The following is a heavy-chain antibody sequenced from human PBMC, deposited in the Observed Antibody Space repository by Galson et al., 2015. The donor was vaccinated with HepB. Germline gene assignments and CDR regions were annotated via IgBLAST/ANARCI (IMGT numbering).Heavy chain of an antibody. J-gene: IGHJ6*02. CDR1: GYRFNSYG. CDR3: ARDSTSSVFAPYSYYGLAA. D-gene: IGHD6-6*01. V-gene: IGHV1-18*01. CDR2: ISGYNDKT. Sequence: QSGAEVKKPGASVKVSCKASGYRFNSYGISWVRQAPGQGLEWMGWISGYNDKTDFAQKFQGRVTMTTDTSTSTAFMELRSLKSDDTAVYYCARDSTSSVFAPYSYYGLAAGGQGPRFTV.